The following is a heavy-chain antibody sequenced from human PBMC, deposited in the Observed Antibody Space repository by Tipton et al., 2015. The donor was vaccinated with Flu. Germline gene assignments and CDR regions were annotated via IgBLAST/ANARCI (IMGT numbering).Heavy chain of an antibody. V-gene: IGHV4-38-2*01. CDR1: GDSISSDFY. CDR3: ARGFRYFDY. CDR2: VSRTGST. J-gene: IGHJ4*02. Sequence: TLSLTCAVSGDSISSDFYWAWIRQFPGKGLEWIGTVSRTGSTIYNPSLKSRVTISIDTSKNQFSLRLNSITAADTAVYFCARGFRYFDYWGQGTLVSVSS.